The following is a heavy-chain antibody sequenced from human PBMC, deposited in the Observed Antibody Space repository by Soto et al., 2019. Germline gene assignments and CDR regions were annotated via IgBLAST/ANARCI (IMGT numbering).Heavy chain of an antibody. V-gene: IGHV3-9*01. D-gene: IGHD3-16*01. CDR3: AKEIMWGGAVDYYGVDV. CDR2: ISWNSGTT. Sequence: EMQLVESGGGLVQPGRSLRLSCAASGFIFDDYAMYWVRQAPGKGLEWVSGISWNSGTTGYADSVKGRLTISRENAKNSLYLQMNRLRVAEPALYYCAKEIMWGGAVDYYGVDVWGQGTTVTVSS. J-gene: IGHJ6*02. CDR1: GFIFDDYA.